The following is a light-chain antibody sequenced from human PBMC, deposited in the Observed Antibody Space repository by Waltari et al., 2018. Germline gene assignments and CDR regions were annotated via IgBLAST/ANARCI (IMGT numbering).Light chain of an antibody. CDR1: VLAKKY. V-gene: IGLV3-27*01. CDR2: KDS. J-gene: IGLJ2*01. CDR3: YCAADSNVRV. Sequence: SYELTQPSSVSVSPGQTARITCSGDVLAKKYALWFQQKPGQAPVLVIYKDSERPAGIPDRISGSTSGTTVTLTISGAQVEDEADYYCYCAADSNVRVFGGGTRLTVL.